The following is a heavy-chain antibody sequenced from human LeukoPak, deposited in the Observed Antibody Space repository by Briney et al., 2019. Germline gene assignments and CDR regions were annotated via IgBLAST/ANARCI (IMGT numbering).Heavy chain of an antibody. Sequence: ASVKVSCKASGYTFTSYAMNWVRQAPGQGLEWMGWINTNTGNPTYAQGFTGRFVFSLDTSVSTAYLQISSLKAEDTAVYYCARVYYGSGSGHKGPIRFHYYYYMDVWGKGTTVTVSS. CDR2: INTNTGNP. V-gene: IGHV7-4-1*02. CDR3: ARVYYGSGSGHKGPIRFHYYYYMDV. D-gene: IGHD3-10*01. CDR1: GYTFTSYA. J-gene: IGHJ6*03.